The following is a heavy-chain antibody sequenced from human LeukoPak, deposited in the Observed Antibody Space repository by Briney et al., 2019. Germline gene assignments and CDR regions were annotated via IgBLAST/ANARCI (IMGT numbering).Heavy chain of an antibody. CDR2: IYYTGST. CDR3: ARSRSSGYDYRFDY. Sequence: SETLSLTCTVSGVSISSYHWSWIRQPPGKGLEWIGYIYYTGSTNYNPSLKSRVTISVDTSKNQFSLKLTSVTAADTALYYCARSRSSGYDYRFDYWGQGTLVTVSS. D-gene: IGHD3-22*01. J-gene: IGHJ4*02. V-gene: IGHV4-59*08. CDR1: GVSISSYH.